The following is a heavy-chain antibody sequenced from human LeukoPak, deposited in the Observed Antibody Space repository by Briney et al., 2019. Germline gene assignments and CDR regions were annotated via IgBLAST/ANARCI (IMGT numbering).Heavy chain of an antibody. CDR3: SRERNDRRYSRDYYFDY. CDR2: ISDSGKTL. V-gene: IGHV3-48*03. CDR1: GFIFSNYE. D-gene: IGHD3-22*01. J-gene: IGHJ4*02. Sequence: GGSLRLSCVGSGFIFSNYEMNWVRQAPGKGLEWLSYISDSGKTLHYADSVKGRFTISRNNAGNSLYLQMSNLRAEDTAVYYCSRERNDRRYSRDYYFDYWGQGTLVAVSS.